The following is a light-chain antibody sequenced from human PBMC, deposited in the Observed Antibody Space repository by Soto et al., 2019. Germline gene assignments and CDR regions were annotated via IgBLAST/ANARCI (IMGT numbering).Light chain of an antibody. CDR3: GTWDSSRGVV. CDR2: DNN. Sequence: QSVLTQPPSVSAAPGQKVTISSSGSSSNIGNNFVFWYQQLPGTAPKLLIYDNNKRPSGIPDRFSGSKSGTSATLGITGLQTGDEADYYCGTWDSSRGVVFGGGTKVTVL. V-gene: IGLV1-51*01. CDR1: SSNIGNNF. J-gene: IGLJ2*01.